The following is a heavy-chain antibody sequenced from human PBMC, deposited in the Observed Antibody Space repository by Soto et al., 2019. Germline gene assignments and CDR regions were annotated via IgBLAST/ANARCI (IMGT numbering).Heavy chain of an antibody. V-gene: IGHV1-18*01. CDR3: ARFEFSNYVIDY. CDR1: GYNFANFG. Sequence: RASVKVSCKASGYNFANFGISWVRQAPGQGLEWLGWIGPHSGNPNYAQRFQGRGTMTTDTSTSTAYMELRTLRSDDTAVYFCARFEFSNYVIDYWAQGTLVTVSS. D-gene: IGHD4-4*01. J-gene: IGHJ4*02. CDR2: IGPHSGNP.